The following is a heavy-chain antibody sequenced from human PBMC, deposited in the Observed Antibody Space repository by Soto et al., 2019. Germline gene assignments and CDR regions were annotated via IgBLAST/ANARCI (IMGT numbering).Heavy chain of an antibody. V-gene: IGHV4-34*01. J-gene: IGHJ4*02. CDR1: GWSFSGYY. D-gene: IGHD6-13*01. CDR3: ARGRTVHSSSWYPKYYFDY. CDR2: INHSGST. Sequence: VPLQQGGAGLLKPSETLSLTCAVYGWSFSGYYWGWIRQPPGKGLEGIGEINHSGSTNYNPSLKSRVTISVDTSKNQFSLKLSSVTAADTAVYYCARGRTVHSSSWYPKYYFDYWGQGTLVTVSS.